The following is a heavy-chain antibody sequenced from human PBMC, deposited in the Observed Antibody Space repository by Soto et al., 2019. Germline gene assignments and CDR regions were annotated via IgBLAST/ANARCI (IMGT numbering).Heavy chain of an antibody. CDR2: INHLGSI. CDR3: AGMFWFGDLLFDY. Sequence: SETLSLTCVVSGGSLSDYFWSWIRQPPGMALEWIGEINHLGSINYNPSLKSRVTMSVDTSKNQFSLMLNSVTAVDTAMYFCAGMFWFGDLLFDYWGPGTLVTVSS. J-gene: IGHJ4*02. V-gene: IGHV4-34*01. CDR1: GGSLSDYF. D-gene: IGHD3-10*01.